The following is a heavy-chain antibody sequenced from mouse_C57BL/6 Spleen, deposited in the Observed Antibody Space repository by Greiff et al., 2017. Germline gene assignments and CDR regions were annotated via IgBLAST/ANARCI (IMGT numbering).Heavy chain of an antibody. CDR1: GFSLTSYG. Sequence: VQLQQSGPGLVQPSPSLSIPCTVSGFSLTSYGVHWVRQSPGKGLEWLGVIWSGGSTDNNAAFISRLSISKDNSKSQVFFKMNSLQADAPAIYYCARGMGPFDYWGQGTTLTVSS. D-gene: IGHD2-10*02. CDR2: IWSGGST. V-gene: IGHV2-2*01. CDR3: ARGMGPFDY. J-gene: IGHJ2*01.